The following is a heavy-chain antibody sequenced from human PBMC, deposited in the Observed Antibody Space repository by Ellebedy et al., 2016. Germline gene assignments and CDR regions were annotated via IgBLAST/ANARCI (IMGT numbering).Heavy chain of an antibody. CDR3: ARNNQ. CDR2: IGGGGADI. CDR1: GFTLTNYA. J-gene: IGHJ4*02. V-gene: IGHV3-23*01. Sequence: GESLKISXAASGFTLTNYAMGWVRQAPGKGLEWVSVIGGGGADIHYADSVKGRFTISRENSKNTLYLQMNSLRAEDTAVYYCARNNQWGQGTLVTVSS. D-gene: IGHD1-14*01.